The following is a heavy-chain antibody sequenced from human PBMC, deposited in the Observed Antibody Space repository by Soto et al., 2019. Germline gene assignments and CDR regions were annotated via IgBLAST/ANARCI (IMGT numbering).Heavy chain of an antibody. CDR3: ATVYDFWSGSPVDYYYYGMDV. Sequence: QVQLVQSGAEVKKPGSSVKVSCKASGGTFSSYAISWVRQAPGQGLEWMGGIIPIFGTANYAQKFQGRVTITADEATSTAYMELSSLISEDTAVYYCATVYDFWSGSPVDYYYYGMDVWGQGTTVTVSS. CDR1: GGTFSSYA. V-gene: IGHV1-69*01. D-gene: IGHD3-3*01. J-gene: IGHJ6*02. CDR2: IIPIFGTA.